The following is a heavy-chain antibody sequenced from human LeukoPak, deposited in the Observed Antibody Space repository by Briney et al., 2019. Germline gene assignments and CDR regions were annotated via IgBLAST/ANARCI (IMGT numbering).Heavy chain of an antibody. D-gene: IGHD2-15*01. CDR2: ISYDGSNK. CDR3: AKSRVVAATDY. J-gene: IGHJ4*02. CDR1: GFTFSSYG. V-gene: IGHV3-30*18. Sequence: GGSLRLSCAASGFTFSSYGMHWVRQAPGKGLEWMAVISYDGSNKYYADSVKGRFTISRDNSKNTLYLQMNSLRAEDTAVYYCAKSRVVAATDYWGQGTLVTVSS.